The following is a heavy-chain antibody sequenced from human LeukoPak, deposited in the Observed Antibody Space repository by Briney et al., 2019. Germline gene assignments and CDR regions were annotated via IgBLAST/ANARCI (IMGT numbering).Heavy chain of an antibody. V-gene: IGHV4-39*07. CDR3: AREPASYGSGDH. J-gene: IGHJ4*02. CDR2: IYYSGST. D-gene: IGHD3-10*01. Sequence: PSETLSLTCTVSGGSISSSSYYWGWIRQPPGKGLEWIGSIYYSGSTYYNPSLKSRVTISVDTSKNQFSLKLSSVTAADTAVYYCAREPASYGSGDHWGQGTLVTVSS. CDR1: GGSISSSSYY.